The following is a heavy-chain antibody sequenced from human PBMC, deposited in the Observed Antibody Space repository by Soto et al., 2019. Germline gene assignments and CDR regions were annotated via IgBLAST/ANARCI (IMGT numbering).Heavy chain of an antibody. J-gene: IGHJ4*02. CDR1: GGKFSNYA. CDR2: IIPIFGTA. CDR3: APRLPDYYDSSAPFGC. D-gene: IGHD3-22*01. Sequence: SSVKVSCKASGGKFSNYANRWVRQAPGKGLEWMGAIIPIFGTANYAQKFHGRVTITADKSTSTAYMELSSLRSEDTAVSYRAPRLPDYYDSSAPFGCWGQGTLGTVSS. V-gene: IGHV1-69*06.